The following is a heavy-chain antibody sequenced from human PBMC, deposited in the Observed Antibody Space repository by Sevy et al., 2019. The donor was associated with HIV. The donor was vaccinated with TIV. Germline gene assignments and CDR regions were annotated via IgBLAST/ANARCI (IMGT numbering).Heavy chain of an antibody. CDR3: ARMYSSSWYYYYYYYMDV. V-gene: IGHV4-59*01. CDR2: IYYSGST. D-gene: IGHD6-13*01. CDR1: GGSISSYY. Sequence: SETLSLTCTVSGGSISSYYWSWIRQPPGKGLEWIGYIYYSGSTNYNSSLKSRVTISVDTSMNQFSQKLSSVTAADTAVYYCARMYSSSWYYYYYYYMDVWGNGTTVTVSS. J-gene: IGHJ6*03.